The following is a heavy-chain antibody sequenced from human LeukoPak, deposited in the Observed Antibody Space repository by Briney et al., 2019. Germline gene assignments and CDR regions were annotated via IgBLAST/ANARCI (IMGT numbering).Heavy chain of an antibody. CDR1: GGSISSSSYY. Sequence: PSETLSLTCTVSGGSISSSSYYWGWIRQPPGKGLEWIGSIYYSGSTYYNPSLKSRVTISVDTSKNQFSLKLSSVTAADTAVYYCARDWQQLVPEGIYASYYFDYWGQGTLVTVSS. J-gene: IGHJ4*02. V-gene: IGHV4-39*07. D-gene: IGHD6-13*01. CDR2: IYYSGST. CDR3: ARDWQQLVPEGIYASYYFDY.